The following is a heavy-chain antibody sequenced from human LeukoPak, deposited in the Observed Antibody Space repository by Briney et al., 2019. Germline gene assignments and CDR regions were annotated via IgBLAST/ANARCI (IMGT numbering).Heavy chain of an antibody. CDR3: ARLVGIAARQWWFDP. CDR2: IYYSGST. D-gene: IGHD6-6*01. V-gene: IGHV4-39*01. CDR1: GFTVSSNY. Sequence: GSLRLSCAASGFTVSSNYMSWFRQAPGKGLEWIGSIYYSGSTYYNPSLKSRVTISVDTSKNQFSLKLSSVTAADTAVYYCARLVGIAARQWWFDPWGQGTLVTVSS. J-gene: IGHJ5*02.